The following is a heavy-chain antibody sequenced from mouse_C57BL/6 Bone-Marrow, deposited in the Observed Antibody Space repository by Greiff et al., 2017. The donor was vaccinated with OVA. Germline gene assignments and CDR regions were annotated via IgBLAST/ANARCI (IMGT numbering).Heavy chain of an antibody. V-gene: IGHV1-31*01. J-gene: IGHJ1*03. CDR2: IYPYNGVS. D-gene: IGHD2-3*01. CDR1: GYSFTGYY. CDR3: AREGYDGNHWYFDV. Sequence: EVKLMESGPELVKPGASVKISCKASGYSFTGYYMHWVKQSHGNILDWIGYIYPYNGVSSYNQKFKGKATLTVDKSSSTAYMELRSLTSEDSAVYYCAREGYDGNHWYFDVWGTGTTVTVSS.